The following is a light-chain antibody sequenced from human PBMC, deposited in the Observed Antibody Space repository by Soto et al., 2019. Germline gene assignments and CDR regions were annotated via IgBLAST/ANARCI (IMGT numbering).Light chain of an antibody. Sequence: IVLTQSPGTLSLSPGERATLSCRASQSVSSSSLAWYQQKRGQAPRLLIHDASSRATGIPDRFSGSGSGTDFTLTISRLEPEDFAVYYCQQYDSSPRTFGEGTKVDIK. CDR1: QSVSSSS. J-gene: IGKJ1*01. CDR2: DAS. V-gene: IGKV3-20*01. CDR3: QQYDSSPRT.